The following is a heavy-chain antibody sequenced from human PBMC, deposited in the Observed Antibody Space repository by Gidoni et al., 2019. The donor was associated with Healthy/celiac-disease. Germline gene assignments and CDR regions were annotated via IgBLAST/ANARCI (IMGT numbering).Heavy chain of an antibody. CDR1: GFTFSSYS. CDR2: ISSSSSYI. V-gene: IGHV3-21*01. CDR3: ARDSPSVMVATMFDY. J-gene: IGHJ4*02. D-gene: IGHD5-12*01. Sequence: EVQLVESGGGLVKPGGSLRLSCAASGFTFSSYSMNGVRQAPGKGLEWVSSISSSSSYIYYADSVKGRFTISRDNAKNSLYLQMNSLRAEDTAVYYCARDSPSVMVATMFDYWGQGTLVTVSS.